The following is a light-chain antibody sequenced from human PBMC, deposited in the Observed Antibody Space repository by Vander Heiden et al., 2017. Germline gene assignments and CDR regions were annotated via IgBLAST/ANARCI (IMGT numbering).Light chain of an antibody. CDR3: QHRSNWPT. V-gene: IGKV3-11*01. J-gene: IGKJ4*01. CDR1: QSIRSY. Sequence: EIVLTQSPAPLSLSPGERATLSCRASQSIRSYLAWYQHKPGQPPRLLSYDASNRATGIPARFSGSGSGTDFTLTISSLEAEDFAVYYCQHRSNWPTFGGGSKVEIK. CDR2: DAS.